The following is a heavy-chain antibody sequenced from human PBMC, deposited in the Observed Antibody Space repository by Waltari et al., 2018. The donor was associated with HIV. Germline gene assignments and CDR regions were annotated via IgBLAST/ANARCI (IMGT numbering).Heavy chain of an antibody. D-gene: IGHD4-17*01. J-gene: IGHJ6*02. CDR1: GFTFRDYA. V-gene: IGHV3-33*01. CDR3: ARDQLRVTKNGMDV. CDR2: IWSAGNDK. Sequence: QVLLVESGGGVVQPGRSLRLSCAASGFTFRDYALHWVRQAPGKGLEWVAVIWSAGNDKHYADSVKGRFTISRDDSKNTLYLQMNSLRAEDTAVYYCARDQLRVTKNGMDVWGQGTTVTVSS.